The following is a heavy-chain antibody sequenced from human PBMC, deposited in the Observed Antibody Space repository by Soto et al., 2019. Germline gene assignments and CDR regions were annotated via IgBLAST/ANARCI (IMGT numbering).Heavy chain of an antibody. V-gene: IGHV1-18*01. CDR2: ISAYNGNT. CDR1: GYTFTSYG. D-gene: IGHD6-19*01. Sequence: ASVKVSCKASGYTFTSYGISWVRQAPGQGLERMGWISAYNGNTNYAQKLQGRVTMTTDTSTSTAYMELRSLRSDDTAVYYCARTAEQWLGYYFDYWGQGTLVTVSS. CDR3: ARTAEQWLGYYFDY. J-gene: IGHJ4*02.